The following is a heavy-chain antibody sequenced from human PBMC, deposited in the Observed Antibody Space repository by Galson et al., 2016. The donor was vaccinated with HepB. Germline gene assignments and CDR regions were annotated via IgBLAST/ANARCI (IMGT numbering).Heavy chain of an antibody. J-gene: IGHJ3*02. Sequence: LSLTCTVSGGSISSGAYSWNWIRQPPGKALEWIGYVYHSENALHNPSLKSRVTISVDRSNNLFSLSLNSVTAADTAVYYCARGQLRAFHIWGQGTMVTVSS. V-gene: IGHV4-30-2*01. CDR2: VYHSENA. CDR3: ARGQLRAFHI. CDR1: GGSISSGAYS. D-gene: IGHD1-1*01.